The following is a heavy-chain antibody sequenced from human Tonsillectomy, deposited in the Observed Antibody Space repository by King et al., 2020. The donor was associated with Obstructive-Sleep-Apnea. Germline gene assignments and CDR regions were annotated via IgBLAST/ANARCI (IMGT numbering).Heavy chain of an antibody. CDR3: ARGGWFGELEYNWFDP. V-gene: IGHV1-18*01. Sequence: VQLVESGAEVKKPGASVKVSCKASGYTFTSYGITWVRQAPGQGFAWWGWISAYNVHTNYAHKLQGRVTMTTDTSTNTAYMELRSLRSDDTAVYFCARGGWFGELEYNWFDPWGQGTLVTVSS. CDR1: GYTFTSYG. J-gene: IGHJ5*02. CDR2: ISAYNVHT. D-gene: IGHD3-10*01.